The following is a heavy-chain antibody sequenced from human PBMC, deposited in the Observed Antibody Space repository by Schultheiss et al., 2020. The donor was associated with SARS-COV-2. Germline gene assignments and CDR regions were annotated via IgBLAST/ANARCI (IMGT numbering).Heavy chain of an antibody. D-gene: IGHD4-17*01. CDR2: IYHSGST. CDR3: AREVYGDYVDN. V-gene: IGHV4-39*07. J-gene: IGHJ4*02. Sequence: SETLSLTCTVSGGSISSSSYYWGWIRQPPGKGLEWIGYIYHSGSTYYNPSLKSRVTISVDRSKNQFSLKLNSVTAADTAVYYCAREVYGDYVDNWGQGTLVTVSS. CDR1: GGSISSSSYY.